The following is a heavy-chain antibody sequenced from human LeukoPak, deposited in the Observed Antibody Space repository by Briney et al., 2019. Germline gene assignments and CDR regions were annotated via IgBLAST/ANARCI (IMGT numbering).Heavy chain of an antibody. D-gene: IGHD2-21*01. CDR1: GFTFSNYG. V-gene: IGHV3-30*02. J-gene: IGHJ4*02. CDR2: IRSDGSIK. Sequence: GGSLRLSCTTSGFTFSNYGMHWVRQAPGKGLEWVTFIRSDGSIKYYADSVKGRFTISRDNSKNTLFLEMKSLRAEDTAVYYCAKDLWTPYFDYWGQGTLVTVSS. CDR3: AKDLWTPYFDY.